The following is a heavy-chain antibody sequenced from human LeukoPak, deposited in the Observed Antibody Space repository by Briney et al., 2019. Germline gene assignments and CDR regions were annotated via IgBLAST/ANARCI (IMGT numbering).Heavy chain of an antibody. J-gene: IGHJ4*02. CDR1: GGSISSYY. CDR3: AAGKLLLAY. D-gene: IGHD2-2*01. Sequence: SETLSLTCIVSGGSISSYYWSWIRQPAGKGLEWIGRIYISGSTNYNPSLKSRVTISVEASTNQFSLKLSSVTAADTAVYYCAAGKLLLAYWGQGTLVTVSS. CDR2: IYISGST. V-gene: IGHV4-4*07.